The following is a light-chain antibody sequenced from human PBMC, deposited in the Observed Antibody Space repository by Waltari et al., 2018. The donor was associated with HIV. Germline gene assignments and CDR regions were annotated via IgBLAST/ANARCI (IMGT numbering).Light chain of an antibody. J-gene: IGLJ2*01. CDR2: GKN. CDR1: SLRTYY. V-gene: IGLV3-19*01. Sequence: SSELTQDPSVSVALSQTVMITCQGDSLRTYYATWYQQKPRQAPVIVIYGKNNRLSGIPDRFAGSSSGDTASLTITGAQAEDEADYYCSSRDSSGTHVLFGGGTKLTVL. CDR3: SSRDSSGTHVL.